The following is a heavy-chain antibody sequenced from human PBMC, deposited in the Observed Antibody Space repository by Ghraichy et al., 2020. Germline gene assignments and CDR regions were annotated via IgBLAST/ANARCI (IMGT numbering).Heavy chain of an antibody. V-gene: IGHV3-23*01. Sequence: GGSLRLSCAASGFTFSSYAMSWVRQAPGKGLEWVSAISGSGGSTYYADSVKGRFTISRDNSKNTLYLQMNSLRAEDTAVYYCAKGLLLLWFGELFSADAFDIWGQGTMVTVSS. J-gene: IGHJ3*02. D-gene: IGHD3-10*01. CDR2: ISGSGGST. CDR3: AKGLLLLWFGELFSADAFDI. CDR1: GFTFSSYA.